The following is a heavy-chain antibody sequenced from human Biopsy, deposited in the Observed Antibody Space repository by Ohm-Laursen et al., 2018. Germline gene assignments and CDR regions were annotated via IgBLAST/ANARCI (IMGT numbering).Heavy chain of an antibody. Sequence: SLRLSCAATGFSFSDYHMRWIRQAPGKGLECVSIINGGGGSTWYSDPMKGRFTISRDNSKNTLYLQMNSLRAEDTAMYYCARDLYDFCGGCPFDPWGQGTLVTVSS. V-gene: IGHV3-11*01. J-gene: IGHJ5*02. D-gene: IGHD3-3*01. CDR2: INGGGGST. CDR1: GFSFSDYH. CDR3: ARDLYDFCGGCPFDP.